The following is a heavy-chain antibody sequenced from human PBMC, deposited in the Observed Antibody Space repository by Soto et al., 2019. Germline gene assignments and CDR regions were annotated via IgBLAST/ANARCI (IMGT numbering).Heavy chain of an antibody. CDR2: MNDSGST. D-gene: IGHD1-7*01. CDR1: GGSFSGYY. V-gene: IGHV4-34*01. J-gene: IGHJ4*02. CDR3: ASPRWNYIY. Sequence: QVQLQQWGAGLLKPSETLSLTCAVSGGSFSGYYWSWIRQPPGKGLEWIGEMNDSGSTKYNASLESRVAISVDTSKGHFSLTLTSVTAADTAVYYSASPRWNYIYWGQGTLVAVSS.